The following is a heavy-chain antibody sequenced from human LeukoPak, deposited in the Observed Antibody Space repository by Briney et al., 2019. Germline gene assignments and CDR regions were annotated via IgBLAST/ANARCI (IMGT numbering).Heavy chain of an antibody. CDR2: VGIAGDT. Sequence: GGSLRLSCAASGFTFNNYEMHWVRQTAGKGLEWVSAVGIAGDTFYAGSVKGRFTISRDNSKNTLYLRMNSLRAEDTAVYYCAREAVAKDYYYYMDVWGKGTTVLVSS. CDR1: GFTFNNYE. J-gene: IGHJ6*03. V-gene: IGHV3-13*01. CDR3: AREAVAKDYYYYMDV.